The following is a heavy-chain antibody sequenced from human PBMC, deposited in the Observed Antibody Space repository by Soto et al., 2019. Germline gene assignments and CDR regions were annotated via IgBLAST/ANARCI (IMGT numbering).Heavy chain of an antibody. Sequence: SETLSLTCSVSSASLSSSTYYWSWIRQPPGRGPEWIGSIYYSGNTYYKPSLKSRVNISIDTSRNQFSLKLTSVTAADTGVYYCASSSPFHYWGPGILVT. J-gene: IGHJ4*02. CDR2: IYYSGNT. D-gene: IGHD6-6*01. CDR3: ASSSPFHY. CDR1: SASLSSSTYY. V-gene: IGHV4-39*01.